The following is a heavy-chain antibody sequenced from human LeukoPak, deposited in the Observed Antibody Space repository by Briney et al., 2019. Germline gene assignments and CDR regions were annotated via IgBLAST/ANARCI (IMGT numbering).Heavy chain of an antibody. D-gene: IGHD3-3*01. CDR3: ARGGVDFWSGYLYFDY. Sequence: GGSLRLSCAASGFTFSSYAMHWVRQAPGKGLEWVAVISYDGSNKYYADSVKGRFTISRDNSKNTLYLQMNSLRAEDTAVYYCARGGVDFWSGYLYFDYWGQGTLVTVSS. CDR1: GFTFSSYA. J-gene: IGHJ4*02. V-gene: IGHV3-30*14. CDR2: ISYDGSNK.